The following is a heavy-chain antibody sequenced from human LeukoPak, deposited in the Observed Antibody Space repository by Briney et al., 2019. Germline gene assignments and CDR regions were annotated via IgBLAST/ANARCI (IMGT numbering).Heavy chain of an antibody. J-gene: IGHJ6*03. CDR2: INPNDGST. CDR3: ARGSYYYMDV. CDR1: GYTFTSYD. Sequence: ASVKVSCKASGYTFTSYDINWVRQAPGQGLEWMGMINPNDGSTSYAQRLRGRVTMTRDTSTSTFYMELSTLRYEDTAIYYCARGSYYYMDVWGKGTTVTISS. V-gene: IGHV1-46*04.